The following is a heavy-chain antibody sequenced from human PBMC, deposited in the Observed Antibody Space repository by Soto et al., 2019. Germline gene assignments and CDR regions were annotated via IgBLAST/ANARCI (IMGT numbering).Heavy chain of an antibody. CDR1: GYSFTSYW. CDR2: IDPSDSYT. Sequence: LGESLKISCKGSGYSFTSYWISWVRQMPGKGLEWMGRIDPSDSYTNYSPSFQGHVTISADKSITTAYLQWSSLKAADTAMYYCVRSGTSSGRFSDYRGQGTLVTVSS. J-gene: IGHJ4*02. D-gene: IGHD2-15*01. CDR3: VRSGTSSGRFSDY. V-gene: IGHV5-10-1*01.